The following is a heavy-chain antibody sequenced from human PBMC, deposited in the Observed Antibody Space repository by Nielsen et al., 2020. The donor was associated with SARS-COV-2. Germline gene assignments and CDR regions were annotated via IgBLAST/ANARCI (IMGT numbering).Heavy chain of an antibody. J-gene: IGHJ6*02. CDR1: GYTFTSYY. CDR3: ARDRSRHAYYYYGMDV. V-gene: IGHV1-46*01. Sequence: ASVKVSCKASGYTFTSYYMHWVRQAPGQGLEWMGIINPSGGSTSYAQKFQGRVTMTRDTSTSTVYMELSSLRSEDTAVYYCARDRSRHAYYYYGMDVWGQGTTVTVSS. CDR2: INPSGGST.